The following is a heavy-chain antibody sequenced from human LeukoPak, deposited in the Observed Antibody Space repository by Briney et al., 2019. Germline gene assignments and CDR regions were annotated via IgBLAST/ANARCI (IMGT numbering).Heavy chain of an antibody. V-gene: IGHV4-39*01. D-gene: IGHD6-13*01. J-gene: IGHJ4*02. CDR1: GGSISSSNYY. CDR2: FYYSGST. Sequence: SETLSLTCTVSGGSISSSNYYWGWIRQPPGKGLEWIGSFYYSGSTYYNPSLKSRVTIFVDTSKNQFSLKLSSVTAADTAVYYCARLPGYSSSPNWGQGTLVTVSS. CDR3: ARLPGYSSSPN.